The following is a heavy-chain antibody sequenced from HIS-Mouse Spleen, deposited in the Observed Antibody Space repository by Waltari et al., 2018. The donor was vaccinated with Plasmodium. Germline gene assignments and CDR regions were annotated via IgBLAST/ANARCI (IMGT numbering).Heavy chain of an antibody. V-gene: IGHV4-34*01. CDR1: GVSFSGDY. D-gene: IGHD3-10*01. CDR3: ASSGSGSYYY. CDR2: INHSGST. Sequence: HVQLQQWGAGLLKPSETLSLPCAVYGVSFSGDYWSWLRQPPGKGLEWIGEINHSGSTNYNPSLKSRVTISVDTSKNQFSLKLSSVTAADTAVYYCASSGSGSYYYWGQGTLVTVSS. J-gene: IGHJ4*02.